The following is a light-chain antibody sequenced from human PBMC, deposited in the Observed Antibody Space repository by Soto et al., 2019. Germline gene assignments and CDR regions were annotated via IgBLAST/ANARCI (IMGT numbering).Light chain of an antibody. J-gene: IGLJ1*01. CDR1: SRDVGGQNY. Sequence: LTQPPSASGSPGQSVAISCTGTSRDVGGQNYVSWYQQHPGKAPKLIIYAVSNRPSGVHDRFSGSKSGNTASLNISGLRAEDEADYYCCSHAGNNNYVFGTGTKVTVL. V-gene: IGLV2-8*01. CDR3: CSHAGNNNYV. CDR2: AVS.